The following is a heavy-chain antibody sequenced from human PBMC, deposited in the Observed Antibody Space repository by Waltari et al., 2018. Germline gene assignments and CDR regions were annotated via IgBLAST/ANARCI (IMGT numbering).Heavy chain of an antibody. Sequence: QVQLVQSGAEAKKPGSSVRVSCRDSGGTFTSDSVNWVRQAPGKGLGWRGRIMPDMSEAKYAVKCQGRITITADKSTGTVYRRLSSLRSDDTAVYYCAGGDGGYYYYKMDVWGQGTTVTVSS. J-gene: IGHJ6*03. V-gene: IGHV1-69*02. CDR1: GGTFTSDS. CDR3: AGGDGGYYYYKMDV. CDR2: IMPDMSEA. D-gene: IGHD3-10*01.